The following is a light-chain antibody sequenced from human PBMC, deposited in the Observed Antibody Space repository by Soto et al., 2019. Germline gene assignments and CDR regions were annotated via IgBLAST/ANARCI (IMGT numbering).Light chain of an antibody. J-gene: IGLJ1*01. V-gene: IGLV2-14*01. Sequence: QPALAQPAAVSGSPGQSITISCTGNSSDVGGYNYVSWYQQHPGKAPKLMIYDVSNRPSGVSNRFSGSKSGNTASLTISGLQAEDEADYYCSSYTSSSTWVFGTGTKVTVL. CDR2: DVS. CDR3: SSYTSSSTWV. CDR1: SSDVGGYNY.